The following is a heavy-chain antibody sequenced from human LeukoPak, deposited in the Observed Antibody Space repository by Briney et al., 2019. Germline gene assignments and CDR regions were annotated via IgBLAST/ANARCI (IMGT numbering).Heavy chain of an antibody. CDR1: GYTFTSYG. D-gene: IGHD2-2*01. V-gene: IGHV1-18*01. J-gene: IGHJ5*02. Sequence: ASVKVSCKASGYTFTSYGISWVRQAPGQGLEWMGWISAYNGNTNYAQKLQGRATMTTDTSTSTAYMELRSLRSDDTAVYYCARDLVPGYCSSTSCQSNWFDPWGQGTLVTVSS. CDR2: ISAYNGNT. CDR3: ARDLVPGYCSSTSCQSNWFDP.